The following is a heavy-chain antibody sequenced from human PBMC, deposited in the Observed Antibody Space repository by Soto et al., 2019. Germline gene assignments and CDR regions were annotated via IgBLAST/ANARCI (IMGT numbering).Heavy chain of an antibody. CDR3: ARINGEYDSPTGGYYYHMDV. D-gene: IGHD3-9*01. CDR1: GGSISSGGLY. V-gene: IGHV4-31*03. CDR2: IYYTGTT. J-gene: IGHJ6*03. Sequence: QVQLQESGPGLVKPSQTLSLTCTVSGGSISSGGLYWSWIRQHPGKGLESIGYIYYTGTTFYNPPLSRRGTISVDTSTNQFLLKLSSVTAEDTAVYFCARINGEYDSPTGGYYYHMDVWGKGTTLTVSS.